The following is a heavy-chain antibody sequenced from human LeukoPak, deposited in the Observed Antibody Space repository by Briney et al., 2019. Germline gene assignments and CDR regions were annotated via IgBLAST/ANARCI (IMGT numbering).Heavy chain of an antibody. CDR3: ARDGWSGYYYYGMDV. CDR1: GFTFSSYA. D-gene: IGHD3-3*01. V-gene: IGHV3-30*04. J-gene: IGHJ6*02. CDR2: ISYDGSNK. Sequence: GGSLRLSCAASGFTFSSYAMHWVCQAPGKGLEWVAVISYDGSNKYYADSVKGRFTISRDNSKNTLYLQMNSLRAEDTAVYYCARDGWSGYYYYGMDVWGQGTTVTVSS.